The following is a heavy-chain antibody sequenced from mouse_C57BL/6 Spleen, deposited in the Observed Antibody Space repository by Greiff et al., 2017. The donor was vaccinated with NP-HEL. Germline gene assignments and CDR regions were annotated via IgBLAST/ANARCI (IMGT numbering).Heavy chain of an antibody. Sequence: EVQLQQSGAELVRPGASVKLSCTASGFNLNDDYMHWVKQRPEQGLEWIGWIDPEDGDTEYASKFQGKATITADTSSNTAYLQLSSLTSEDTAVYYCSTRYGSSSWYFDYWGQGTTLTVSS. CDR2: IDPEDGDT. J-gene: IGHJ2*01. V-gene: IGHV14-4*01. CDR3: STRYGSSSWYFDY. D-gene: IGHD1-1*01. CDR1: GFNLNDDY.